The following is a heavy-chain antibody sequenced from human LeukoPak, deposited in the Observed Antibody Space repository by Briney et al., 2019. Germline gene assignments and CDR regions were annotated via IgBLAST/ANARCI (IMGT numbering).Heavy chain of an antibody. Sequence: GGSLRLSCAASGFTFSNAWMSWVRQAPGKGLEWVCRIKSKTDGGTTDYAAPVKGRFTISRDDSKNTLYLQMNSLKTEDTAVYYCTTRMGRFFPHYYYYMDVWGKGTTVTVSS. J-gene: IGHJ6*03. CDR2: IKSKTDGGTT. CDR3: TTRMGRFFPHYYYYMDV. D-gene: IGHD3-3*01. V-gene: IGHV3-15*01. CDR1: GFTFSNAW.